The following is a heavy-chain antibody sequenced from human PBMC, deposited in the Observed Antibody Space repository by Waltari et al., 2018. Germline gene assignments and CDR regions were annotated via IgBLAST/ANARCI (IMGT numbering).Heavy chain of an antibody. D-gene: IGHD3-3*01. V-gene: IGHV4-34*01. J-gene: IGHJ5*02. CDR1: GASFGDYC. Sequence: QVQLQQWGAGLLGPSETLPLTCAVDGASFGDYCWGWVRQPPGKGLEWIGQIRHPGSTNYNPSLKSRVTISIDTPRSQFSLRLSSVTAADTALYFCTRGGNYDFWSHRPFVDPWGQGTLVTVSS. CDR3: TRGGNYDFWSHRPFVDP. CDR2: IRHPGST.